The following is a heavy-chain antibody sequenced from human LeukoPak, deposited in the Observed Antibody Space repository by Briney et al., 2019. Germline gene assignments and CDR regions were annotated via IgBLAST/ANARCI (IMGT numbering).Heavy chain of an antibody. J-gene: IGHJ4*02. Sequence: PSETLSLTCAVYGGSFSGYYWSWIRQPPGKGLEWIGEINHSGSTNYNPSLKSRVTISVDTSKNQFSLKLSSVTAADTAVYYCARFGYSSSWSEYYFDYWGQGTLVTVSS. V-gene: IGHV4-34*01. CDR3: ARFGYSSSWSEYYFDY. D-gene: IGHD6-13*01. CDR2: INHSGST. CDR1: GGSFSGYY.